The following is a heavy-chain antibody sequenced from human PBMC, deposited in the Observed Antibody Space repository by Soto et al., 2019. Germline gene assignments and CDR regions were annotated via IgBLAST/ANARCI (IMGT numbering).Heavy chain of an antibody. V-gene: IGHV3-74*01. CDR1: GFTFGNYW. J-gene: IGHJ4*02. CDR3: ATAEVDY. Sequence: PGGSLRLSCAASGFTFGNYWMHWVRQAPGKGLEWVSRMNSDGSTINYADSVKGRFTVSRDNAKNTLYLQMNSLRAEDTAVYYCATAEVDYWGPGTLVTVPS. CDR2: MNSDGSTI.